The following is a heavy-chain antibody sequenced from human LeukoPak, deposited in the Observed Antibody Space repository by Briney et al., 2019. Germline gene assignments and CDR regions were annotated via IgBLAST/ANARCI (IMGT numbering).Heavy chain of an antibody. V-gene: IGHV4-59*12. CDR3: ARSTGDY. CDR1: GGSISSYY. J-gene: IGHJ4*02. CDR2: IYYSGST. Sequence: SETLSLTCTVSGGSISSYYWSWIRQPPGKGLEWIGYIYYSGSTYYNPSLKSRVTISVDTSKNQFSLKLSSVTAADTAVYYCARSTGDYWGQGTLVTVSS.